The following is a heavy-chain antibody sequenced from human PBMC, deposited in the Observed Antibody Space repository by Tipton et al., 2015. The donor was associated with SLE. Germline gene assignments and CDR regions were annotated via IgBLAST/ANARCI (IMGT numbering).Heavy chain of an antibody. D-gene: IGHD4-17*01. CDR3: ARDIMGYGDVFDY. J-gene: IGHJ4*02. CDR2: IYYSGST. CDR1: GGSISSYY. V-gene: IGHV4-59*01. Sequence: TLSLTCTVSGGSISSYYWSWIRQPPGKGLEWIGYIYYSGSTNYNPSLKSRVTISVDTSKNQFSLKLSSVTAADTAVYYCARDIMGYGDVFDYWGQGTLVTVSS.